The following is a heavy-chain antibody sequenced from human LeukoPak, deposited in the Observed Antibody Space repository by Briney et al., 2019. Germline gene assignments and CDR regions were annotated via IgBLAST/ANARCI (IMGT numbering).Heavy chain of an antibody. Sequence: SETLSLTCTVSGGSISSYYWSWIRQPPGKGLEWIGYIFYSGSTNYNPSLKSRVTISVDTSKNQFSLKLSSVTAADPAVYYCTRGGYSGYDIDYWGQGTLVTVSS. V-gene: IGHV4-59*01. CDR3: TRGGYSGYDIDY. CDR1: GGSISSYY. D-gene: IGHD5-12*01. CDR2: IFYSGST. J-gene: IGHJ4*02.